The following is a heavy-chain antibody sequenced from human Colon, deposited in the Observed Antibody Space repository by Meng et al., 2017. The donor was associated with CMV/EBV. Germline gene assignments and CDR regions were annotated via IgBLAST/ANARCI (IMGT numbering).Heavy chain of an antibody. CDR2: INPKSGDT. J-gene: IGHJ4*02. CDR1: GYPFTGFY. Sequence: QVQLVQAGAEVKKPGASVKVSCKASGYPFTGFYIQWVRQAPGQGLEWMGWINPKSGDTIYEQKFQGRVTMTRDTSISTVYMDLNSLRSDDTAVYFCARDLWSGSSDYFDYWGQGTLVTVSS. CDR3: ARDLWSGSSDYFDY. V-gene: IGHV1-2*02. D-gene: IGHD3-3*01.